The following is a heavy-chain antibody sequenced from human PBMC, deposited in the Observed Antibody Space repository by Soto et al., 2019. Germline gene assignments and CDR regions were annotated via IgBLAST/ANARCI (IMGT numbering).Heavy chain of an antibody. CDR2: IIPILGTA. J-gene: IGHJ5*02. CDR1: GRTPSSYA. Sequence: ASVKASLMAPGRTPSSYAISWVRQDPGQRHEGTGGIIPILGTANYAQKFQGRVTITADESTSTAYMELSSLRSEDTAVYYCTSSVAEDMATSQGGAWFVPWGQGTLVTV. D-gene: IGHD2-15*01. CDR3: TSSVAEDMATSQGGAWFVP. V-gene: IGHV1-69*13.